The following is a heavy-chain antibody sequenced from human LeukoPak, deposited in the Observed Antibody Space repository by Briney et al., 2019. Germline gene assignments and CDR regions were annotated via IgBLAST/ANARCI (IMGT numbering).Heavy chain of an antibody. D-gene: IGHD6-19*01. J-gene: IGHJ4*02. CDR3: AKDSSSSGFSAACNFDY. Sequence: GGSLRLSCAASGFTFSNYAMSWVRQAPGKGLEWVSAISGSGTHTYYADSVKGRFTISRDNSRNTLHLQMNGLRAEDTAVYYCAKDSSSSGFSAACNFDYWGQGTLVAVSS. V-gene: IGHV3-23*01. CDR1: GFTFSNYA. CDR2: ISGSGTHT.